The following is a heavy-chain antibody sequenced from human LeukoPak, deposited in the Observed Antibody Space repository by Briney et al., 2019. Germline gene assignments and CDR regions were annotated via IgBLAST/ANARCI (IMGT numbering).Heavy chain of an antibody. CDR2: IYHSGST. CDR1: GGSISSSNW. J-gene: IGHJ4*02. D-gene: IGHD5-12*01. CDR3: ARPSNPFYSGYDGID. V-gene: IGHV4-4*02. Sequence: TSGTLSLTCAVSGGSISSSNWWSWVRQPPGKGLEWIGEIYHSGSTNYNPSLKSRVTISVDKSKNQFSLKLSSVTAADTAVYYCARPSNPFYSGYDGIDWGQGTLVTVSS.